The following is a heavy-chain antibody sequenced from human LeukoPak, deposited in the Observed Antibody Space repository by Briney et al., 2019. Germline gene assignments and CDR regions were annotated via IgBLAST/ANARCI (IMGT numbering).Heavy chain of an antibody. D-gene: IGHD7-27*01. J-gene: IGHJ6*02. CDR1: GGSISSYY. CDR3: ARGGRXWGXDXXXXMDV. CDR2: IYYSGST. V-gene: IGHV4-59*01. Sequence: SETLSLTCTVSGGSISSYYWSWIRQPPGKGLEWIGYIYYSGSTNYNPSLKSRVTISVDTSKNQFSLKLSSVTAADTAVYYCARGGRXWGXDXXXXMDVWGQGTTVTVS.